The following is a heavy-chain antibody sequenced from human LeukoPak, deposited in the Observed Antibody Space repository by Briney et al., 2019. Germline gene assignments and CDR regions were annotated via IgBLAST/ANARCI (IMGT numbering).Heavy chain of an antibody. Sequence: PGGSLRLSCAVSRFTFSSYWMSWVRQAPGKGLEWVANIKQDGSEKYYVDPVKGRFTISRDNAKNSLYLQMNSLRAEDRAVYYCARDRCSSTSCFNDYWGQGTLVTVSS. CDR3: ARDRCSSTSCFNDY. CDR2: IKQDGSEK. D-gene: IGHD2-2*01. J-gene: IGHJ4*02. CDR1: RFTFSSYW. V-gene: IGHV3-7*04.